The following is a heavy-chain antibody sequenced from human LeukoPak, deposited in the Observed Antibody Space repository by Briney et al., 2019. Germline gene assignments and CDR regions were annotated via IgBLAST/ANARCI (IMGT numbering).Heavy chain of an antibody. J-gene: IGHJ4*02. CDR1: GYTFTGYY. D-gene: IGHD6-19*01. CDR3: AREFGSGWYLDY. V-gene: IGHV1-2*02. CDR2: INPNSGGT. Sequence: ASVKVSCKASGYTFTGYYMHWVRQAPGQGLEWMGWINPNSGGTNYAQKFQGRVTMTRDTSISTGYMELSRLRYDDTAVYYCAREFGSGWYLDYWGQGTLVTVSS.